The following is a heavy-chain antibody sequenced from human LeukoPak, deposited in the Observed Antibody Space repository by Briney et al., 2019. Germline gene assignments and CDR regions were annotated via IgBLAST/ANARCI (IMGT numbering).Heavy chain of an antibody. Sequence: GASVQVSCQASGYTFTGYYMHWVRQAPGQGLEWMGWINPNSGGTNYAQKFQGRVTMTRDTSISTAYMEPSRLRSDDTAVYYCARAVSWYGPYYFDYWGQGTLVTVSS. CDR2: INPNSGGT. V-gene: IGHV1-2*02. D-gene: IGHD6-13*01. CDR1: GYTFTGYY. CDR3: ARAVSWYGPYYFDY. J-gene: IGHJ4*02.